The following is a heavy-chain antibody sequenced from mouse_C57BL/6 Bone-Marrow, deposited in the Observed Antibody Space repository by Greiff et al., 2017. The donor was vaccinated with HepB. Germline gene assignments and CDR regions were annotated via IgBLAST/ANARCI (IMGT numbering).Heavy chain of an antibody. V-gene: IGHV1-81*01. CDR2: IYPRSGNT. CDR1: GYTFTSYG. J-gene: IGHJ2*01. Sequence: VQVVESGAELARPGASVKLSCKASGYTFTSYGISWVKQRTGQGLEWIGEIYPRSGNTYYNEKFKGKATLTADKSSSTAYMELRSLTSEDSAVYFCASGSSYPLDYWGQGTTLTVSS. D-gene: IGHD1-1*01. CDR3: ASGSSYPLDY.